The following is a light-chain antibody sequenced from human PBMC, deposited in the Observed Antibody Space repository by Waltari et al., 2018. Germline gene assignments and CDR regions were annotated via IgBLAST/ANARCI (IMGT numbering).Light chain of an antibody. V-gene: IGKV1-33*01. CDR2: DAS. CDR3: QRYDNLPVFA. J-gene: IGKJ3*01. CDR1: QDISNY. Sequence: DIQLTQSPSSLSASVGDRVTITCRASQDISNYLNWYQQKPGKAPKLLTYDASILETGGPSRFSGSQSGTDFTLTISSLLPEDIATYYCQRYDNLPVFAFGPGTKVDVK.